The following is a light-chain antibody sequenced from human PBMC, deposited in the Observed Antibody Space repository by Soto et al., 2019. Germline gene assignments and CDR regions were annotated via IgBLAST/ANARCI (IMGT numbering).Light chain of an antibody. CDR3: QSYDSSLSGWV. CDR1: SSNIGAAYD. V-gene: IGLV1-40*01. CDR2: GNN. J-gene: IGLJ3*02. Sequence: QSVLTQPPSVSGAPGQKVTISCTRSSSNIGAAYDVQWYQHLPGTAPKLLIYGNNNRPSGVPDRFSGSKSGTSASLAITGLQAEDEADYYCQSYDSSLSGWVFGGGTKLTVL.